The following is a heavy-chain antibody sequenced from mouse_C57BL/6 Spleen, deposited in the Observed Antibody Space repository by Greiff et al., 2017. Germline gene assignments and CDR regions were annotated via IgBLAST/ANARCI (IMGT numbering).Heavy chain of an antibody. CDR3: ARAREDGRDAMDY. J-gene: IGHJ4*01. Sequence: QVQLQQSGAELVMPGASVKLSCKASGYTFTSYWMHWVKQRPGQGLEWIGEIDPSDSYTNYNQKFKGKSTLTVDKSSSTAYMQLSSLTSEDSAVYYCARAREDGRDAMDYWGQGTSVTVSS. CDR2: IDPSDSYT. D-gene: IGHD2-3*01. CDR1: GYTFTSYW. V-gene: IGHV1-69*01.